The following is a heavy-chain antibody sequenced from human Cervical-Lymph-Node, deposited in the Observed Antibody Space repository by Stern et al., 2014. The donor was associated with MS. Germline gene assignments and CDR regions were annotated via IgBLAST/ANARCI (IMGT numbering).Heavy chain of an antibody. Sequence: QLQLQESGPGLVKPSETLSLTCTVSGGSINTNNYYWGWIRQPPGKGLEWIGNIYSSGSTFYSPSIKSRVTMSVATPKHQFSLKLSSVTAADTAVYYCARTGDDFGDYSLSYWGQGTLVTVSS. J-gene: IGHJ4*02. D-gene: IGHD4-17*01. V-gene: IGHV4-39*01. CDR1: GGSINTNNYY. CDR2: IYSSGST. CDR3: ARTGDDFGDYSLSY.